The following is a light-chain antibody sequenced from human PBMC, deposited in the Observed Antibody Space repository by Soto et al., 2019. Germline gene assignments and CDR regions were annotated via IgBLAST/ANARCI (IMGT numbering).Light chain of an antibody. V-gene: IGLV1-40*01. CDR2: GTT. J-gene: IGLJ2*01. CDR1: SSNIGAGYD. CDR3: QSYDNSLSVTVV. Sequence: QSVLTQPPSVSGAPGQRVTISCSGSSSNIGAGYDVHWYQHLPGTAPKLLIYGTTNRPSGVPGRFSASRSGASASLAITGLQAEDEADYYCQSYDNSLSVTVVFGGGTQLTVL.